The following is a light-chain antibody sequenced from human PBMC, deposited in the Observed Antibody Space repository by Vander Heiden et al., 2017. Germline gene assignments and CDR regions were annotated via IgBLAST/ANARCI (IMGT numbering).Light chain of an antibody. J-gene: IGKJ2*01. V-gene: IGKV1-39*01. CDR3: QQSYSTPRT. CDR1: QSIHSY. Sequence: DIQMTQSPSSLTASVGDIVTITCRASQSIHSYLNWYQQKPGKAPDLLLYAAPSLQSGVPSRFSGSGSGTDFTLTMSSPQPGDFATYYCQQSYSTPRTFGQGTKLEIK. CDR2: AAP.